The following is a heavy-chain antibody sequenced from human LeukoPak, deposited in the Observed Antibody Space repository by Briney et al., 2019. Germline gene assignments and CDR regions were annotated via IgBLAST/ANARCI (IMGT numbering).Heavy chain of an antibody. CDR1: GYTFTGYY. Sequence: ASVKVSCKASGYTFTGYYMHWVRQAPGQGLEWMGWINPNSGGTNYAQKFQGRVTMTRDTSISTAYMELSRLRSEDTAVYYCARGLGDYYDSSGSGRYFDYWGQGTLVTVSS. CDR2: INPNSGGT. D-gene: IGHD3-22*01. V-gene: IGHV1-2*02. J-gene: IGHJ4*02. CDR3: ARGLGDYYDSSGSGRYFDY.